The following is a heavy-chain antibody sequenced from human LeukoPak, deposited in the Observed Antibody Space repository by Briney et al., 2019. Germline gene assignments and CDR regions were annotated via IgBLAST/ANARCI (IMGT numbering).Heavy chain of an antibody. V-gene: IGHV1-46*01. CDR1: GYTFTSCY. Sequence: GASVKVSCKASGYTFTSCYMHWVRQAPGQGLEWMGIINPSGGSTSYAQKFQGRVTMTRDTSTSTVYMELSSLRSEDTAVYYCARSYYDSSGYSQFDYWGQGTLVTVSS. CDR3: ARSYYDSSGYSQFDY. CDR2: INPSGGST. D-gene: IGHD3-22*01. J-gene: IGHJ4*02.